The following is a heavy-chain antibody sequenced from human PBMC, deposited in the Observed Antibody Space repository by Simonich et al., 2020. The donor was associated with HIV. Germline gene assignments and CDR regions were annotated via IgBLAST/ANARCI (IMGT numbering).Heavy chain of an antibody. V-gene: IGHV4-34*01. CDR1: GGSFSGYY. D-gene: IGHD4-17*01. J-gene: IGHJ4*02. CDR3: ARRHPTTVTTPYFDY. CDR2: INHSGST. Sequence: QVQLQQWGAGLLKPSETLSLTCAVYGGSFSGYYWSWLRQPPGKGLEWIGEINHSGSTNYNPSLKSRVTISVDTSKNQFSRKLSSVTAADTAVYYCARRHPTTVTTPYFDYWGQGTLVTVSS.